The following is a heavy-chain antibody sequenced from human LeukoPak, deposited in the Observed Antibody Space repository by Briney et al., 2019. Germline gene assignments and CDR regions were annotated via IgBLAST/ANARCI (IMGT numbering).Heavy chain of an antibody. CDR3: AKDRRGYGSGFDY. V-gene: IGHV3-23*01. J-gene: IGHJ4*02. D-gene: IGHD3-10*01. CDR2: ISGSGGST. Sequence: LPGGSLRLSCAASGFTFSSCGMSWVRQAPGKGLEWVSAISGSGGSTYYADSVKGRFTISRDNSKNTLYLQMNSLRAEDTAVYYCAKDRRGYGSGFDYWGQGTLVTVSS. CDR1: GFTFSSCG.